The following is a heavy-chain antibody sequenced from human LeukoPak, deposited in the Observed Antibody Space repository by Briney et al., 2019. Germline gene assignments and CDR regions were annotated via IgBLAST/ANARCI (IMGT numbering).Heavy chain of an antibody. CDR1: GYTLTELS. Sequence: ASVKVSCKVSGYTLTELSMHWVRQAPGKRLEWMGGFDPEDGETIYAQKFQGRVTMTEDTSTDTAYMELSSLRSEDTAVYYCARVPAAQPPDGWFDPWGQGTLVTVSS. V-gene: IGHV1-24*01. D-gene: IGHD2-2*01. J-gene: IGHJ5*02. CDR2: FDPEDGET. CDR3: ARVPAAQPPDGWFDP.